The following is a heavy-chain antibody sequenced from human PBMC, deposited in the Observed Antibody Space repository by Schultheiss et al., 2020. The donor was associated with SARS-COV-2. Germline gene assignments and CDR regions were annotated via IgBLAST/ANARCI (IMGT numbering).Heavy chain of an antibody. V-gene: IGHV3-7*01. D-gene: IGHD3-9*01. CDR2: IKQDGSEK. CDR1: GFTFSSYA. CDR3: ASEKLRYFDWLFFEGFDY. J-gene: IGHJ4*02. Sequence: GGSLRLSCAASGFTFSSYAMSWVRQAPGKGLEWVANIKQDGSEKYYVDSVKGRFTISRDNAKNSLYLQMNSLRAEDTAVYYCASEKLRYFDWLFFEGFDYWGQGTLVTVSS.